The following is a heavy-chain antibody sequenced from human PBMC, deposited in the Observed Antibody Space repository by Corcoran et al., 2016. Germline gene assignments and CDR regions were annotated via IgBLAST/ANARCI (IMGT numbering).Heavy chain of an antibody. D-gene: IGHD2-21*02. V-gene: IGHV4-59*02. CDR2: IYYRGTT. CDR3: DGHNGVPVIRAFFDV. CDR1: GGSVNNYY. J-gene: IGHJ6*02. Sequence: QVQLQESGPGLVKPSETLSITCTVYGGSVNNYYWRWIRQPPRKGLEYIGYIYYRGTTIYNPSLKSRFNISVDTSKDQFSVKLSSVPAADTAVYYCDGHNGVPVIRAFFDVWCQGTSVTVS.